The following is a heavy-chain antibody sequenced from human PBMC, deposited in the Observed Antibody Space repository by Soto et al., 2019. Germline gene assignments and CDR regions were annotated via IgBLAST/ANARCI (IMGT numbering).Heavy chain of an antibody. D-gene: IGHD1-26*01. V-gene: IGHV1-58*01. CDR1: GFTFTSSA. CDR3: AAEGIVGYYYYYYGMDV. J-gene: IGHJ6*02. Sequence: ASVKVSCKASGFTFTSSAVQWVRQARGQRLEWIGWIVVGSGNTNYAQKFQERVTITRDMSTSTAYMELSSLRSEDTAVYYCAAEGIVGYYYYYYGMDVWGQGTTVTVSS. CDR2: IVVGSGNT.